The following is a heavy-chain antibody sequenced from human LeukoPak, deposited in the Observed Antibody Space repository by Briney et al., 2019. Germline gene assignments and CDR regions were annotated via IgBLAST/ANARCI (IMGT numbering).Heavy chain of an antibody. Sequence: PGGSLRLSCAASGFTFSRSWMSWVRQAPGKGLEWLANINEDGSEKYYVDSVKGRFTISRDNSKNTLYLQMHSLRAEDTAVYYCARARPRDYYDSSGQFDYWGQGTLVTVSS. CDR2: INEDGSEK. V-gene: IGHV3-7*02. D-gene: IGHD3-22*01. J-gene: IGHJ4*02. CDR3: ARARPRDYYDSSGQFDY. CDR1: GFTFSRSW.